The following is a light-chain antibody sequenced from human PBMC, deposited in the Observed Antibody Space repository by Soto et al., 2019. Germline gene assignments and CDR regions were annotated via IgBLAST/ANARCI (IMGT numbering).Light chain of an antibody. CDR1: QTVLDSSNNRDY. CDR2: WAS. J-gene: IGKJ1*01. V-gene: IGKV4-1*01. CDR3: QHYNSYSEA. Sequence: DIVMTQSPDSLAVSLGERATINCKSSQTVLDSSNNRDYLTWYQQKPGQPPKLLIYWASTREFGVPDRFSGSGSGTDFTLTISSLQPDDFATYYCQHYNSYSEAFGQGTKVDIK.